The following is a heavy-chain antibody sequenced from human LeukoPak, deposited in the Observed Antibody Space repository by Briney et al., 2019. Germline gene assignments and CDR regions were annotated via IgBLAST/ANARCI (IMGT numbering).Heavy chain of an antibody. J-gene: IGHJ6*03. D-gene: IGHD6-6*01. V-gene: IGHV1-69*05. CDR3: ARGPGSSSNNYYYYYYMDV. CDR1: GGTFSSYA. Sequence: SVKVSCKASGGTFSSYAISWVRQAPGQGLEWTGGIIPIFGTANYAQKFQGRVTITTDESTSTAYMELSSLRSEDTAVYYCARGPGSSSNNYYYYYYMDVWGKGTTVTVSS. CDR2: IIPIFGTA.